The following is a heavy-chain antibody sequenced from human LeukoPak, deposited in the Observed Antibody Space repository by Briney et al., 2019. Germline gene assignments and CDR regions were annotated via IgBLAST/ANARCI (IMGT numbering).Heavy chain of an antibody. Sequence: RSSEPLSLTCAVYGGSFSGYYWSWIRQPPGKGLEWIGEINHSGSTNYNPSLKSRVTISVDTSKNQFSLKLSSVTAADTAVYYCASPFLGVVPAARGAFDISGPGTMVTVSS. J-gene: IGHJ3*02. CDR3: ASPFLGVVPAARGAFDI. V-gene: IGHV4-34*01. CDR2: INHSGST. CDR1: GGSFSGYY. D-gene: IGHD2-2*01.